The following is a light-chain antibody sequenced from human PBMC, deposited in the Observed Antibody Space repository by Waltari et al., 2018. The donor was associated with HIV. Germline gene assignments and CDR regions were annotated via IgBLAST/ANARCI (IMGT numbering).Light chain of an antibody. CDR3: QVSVVSSGHPT. CDR1: NIGDKL. J-gene: IGLJ2*01. V-gene: IGLV3-21*04. CDR2: YDS. Sequence: SYVLTQPPSVSVAPGQTAKITCGGFNIGDKLVHWFRQKPGQAPAVVIYYDSDRPSGIPERFSGANSGNTATLTISRVEAGDEADYHWQVSVVSSGHPTFGGGTKLTVL.